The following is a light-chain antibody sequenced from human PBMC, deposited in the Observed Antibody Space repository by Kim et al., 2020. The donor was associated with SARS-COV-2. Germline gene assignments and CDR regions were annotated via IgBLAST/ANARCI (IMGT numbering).Light chain of an antibody. Sequence: GQSVTMSCTGTSSDVGSYNYLSWYQQQPGKAPKLMIYDVTKRPSGVPARFSGSKSGNTASLTISGLQAEDEADYYCSSYAGINTLVFGGGTQLTVL. V-gene: IGLV2-11*01. CDR2: DVT. J-gene: IGLJ3*02. CDR1: SSDVGSYNY. CDR3: SSYAGINTLV.